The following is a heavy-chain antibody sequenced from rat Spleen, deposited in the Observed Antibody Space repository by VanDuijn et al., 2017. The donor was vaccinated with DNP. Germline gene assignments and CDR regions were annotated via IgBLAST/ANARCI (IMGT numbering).Heavy chain of an antibody. Sequence: EVQLVESGGDLVQPGRSLKLSCVASGFTFNNYWMTWIRQVPGKGLEWVASITPSGGNTYFPDSVKVRFTISRNNAKNTLYLQMNSLRSEDTATYYCARSVRATSYYAMDAWGQGTSVTVSS. D-gene: IGHD1-3*01. CDR1: GFTFNNYW. CDR3: ARSVRATSYYAMDA. V-gene: IGHV5-31*01. CDR2: ITPSGGNT. J-gene: IGHJ4*01.